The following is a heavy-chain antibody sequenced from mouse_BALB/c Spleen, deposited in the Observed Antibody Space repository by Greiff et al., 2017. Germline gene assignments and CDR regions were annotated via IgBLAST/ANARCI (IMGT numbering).Heavy chain of an antibody. CDR3: ARWFITTVEAHYAMDY. J-gene: IGHJ4*01. D-gene: IGHD1-1*01. V-gene: IGHV3-1*02. CDR2: IHYSGST. CDR1: GYSITSGYS. Sequence: EVKLQESGPDLVKPSQSLSLTCTVTGYSITSGYSWHWIRQFPGNKLEWMGYIHYSGSTNYNPSLKSRSSITRDTSKNQFFLQLNSVTTEDTATYYCARWFITTVEAHYAMDYWGQGTSVTVSS.